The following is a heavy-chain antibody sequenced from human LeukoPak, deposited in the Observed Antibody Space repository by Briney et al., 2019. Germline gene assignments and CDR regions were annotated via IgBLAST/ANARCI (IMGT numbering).Heavy chain of an antibody. D-gene: IGHD1-26*01. Sequence: GRSLRLSCAASGFTFDDYAMHWVRQAPGKGLEWVSGTSWNSGSIGYADSVKGRFIISRDNAKNSLYLQMNSLRAEDTALYYCAKDRSGSYRDAFDIWGQGTMVTVSS. V-gene: IGHV3-9*01. J-gene: IGHJ3*02. CDR3: AKDRSGSYRDAFDI. CDR2: TSWNSGSI. CDR1: GFTFDDYA.